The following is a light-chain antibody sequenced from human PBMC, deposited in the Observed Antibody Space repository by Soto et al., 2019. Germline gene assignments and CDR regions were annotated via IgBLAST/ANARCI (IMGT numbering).Light chain of an antibody. Sequence: DIVLAQSPATLSLSPGDSATLSCRASQSVSSYLAWYQQKPGQAPRLLIYDASNRATGIPARFSGSGSGTDLNLTISRLEPEDFAVYYCQKRSNWRITFGQGTRLEIK. CDR2: DAS. V-gene: IGKV3-11*01. J-gene: IGKJ5*01. CDR3: QKRSNWRIT. CDR1: QSVSSY.